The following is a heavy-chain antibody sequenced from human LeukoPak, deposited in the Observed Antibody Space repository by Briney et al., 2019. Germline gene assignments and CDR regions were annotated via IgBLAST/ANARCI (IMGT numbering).Heavy chain of an antibody. Sequence: SETLSLTCTVSGLSISSYYWNWIRQAPGKGLEWIGYIYYNGITKYNPSLKSRVNISVATSKDRSSMKLSSLTDAETAVYYCARDRRYYHDTGGQFDYWGQGTLVTVSS. J-gene: IGHJ4*02. D-gene: IGHD3-22*01. CDR2: IYYNGIT. V-gene: IGHV4-59*12. CDR1: GLSISSYY. CDR3: ARDRRYYHDTGGQFDY.